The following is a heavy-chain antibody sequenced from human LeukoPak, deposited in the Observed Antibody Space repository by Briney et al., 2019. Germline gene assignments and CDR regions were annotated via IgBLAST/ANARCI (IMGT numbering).Heavy chain of an antibody. CDR2: IKKDETEI. V-gene: IGHV3-7*01. CDR1: GFSFRNTW. Sequence: GGSLRLSCTASGFSFRNTWMSWVRQAPGRGLEWVANIKKDETEIYYADSVKGRFTISRDNAKRSLYLQMNVLRVEDTAVYYCATLNWDDGEVSGFDHWGQGIMVTVSS. J-gene: IGHJ5*02. D-gene: IGHD1-26*01. CDR3: ATLNWDDGEVSGFDH.